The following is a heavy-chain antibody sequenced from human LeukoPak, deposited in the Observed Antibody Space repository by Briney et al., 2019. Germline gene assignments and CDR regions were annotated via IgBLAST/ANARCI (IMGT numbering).Heavy chain of an antibody. CDR1: GFTFSSYG. CDR3: ARDLGGYSDPVY. V-gene: IGHV3-30*19. Sequence: GRSLRLSCAASGFTFSSYGMHWVRQAPGKGLEWVAVISYDGSNKYYADSVKGRFTISRDNSKNTLYLQMNSLRAEDTAVYYCARDLGGYSDPVYWGQGTLVTVSS. CDR2: ISYDGSNK. J-gene: IGHJ4*02. D-gene: IGHD5-18*01.